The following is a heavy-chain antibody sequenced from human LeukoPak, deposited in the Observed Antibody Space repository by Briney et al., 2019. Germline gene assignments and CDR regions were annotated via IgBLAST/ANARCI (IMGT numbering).Heavy chain of an antibody. V-gene: IGHV4-34*01. CDR2: INHSGST. J-gene: IGHJ4*02. CDR1: GGSFSGYY. Sequence: SETLSLTCAVYGGSFSGYYWSWFRQPPGKGLEWIGEINHSGSTNYNPSLKSRVTISVDTSKNQFSLKLSSVTAADTAVYYCARRIVPDYWGQGTLVTVSS. CDR3: ARRIVPDY. D-gene: IGHD2-2*01.